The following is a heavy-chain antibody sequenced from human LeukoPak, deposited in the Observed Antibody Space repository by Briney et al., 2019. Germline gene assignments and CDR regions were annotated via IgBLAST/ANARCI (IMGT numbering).Heavy chain of an antibody. D-gene: IGHD1-26*01. Sequence: PSETLSLTCTVSGGSISSYYWSWIRQPPGKGLEWIGYIYYSWSTNYNPSLKSRVTISVDTSKNQFSLKLSSVTAADTAVYYCAREVVSGTIVGATYLDIWGQGTTVTVSS. V-gene: IGHV4-59*01. J-gene: IGHJ3*02. CDR3: AREVVSGTIVGATYLDI. CDR1: GGSISSYY. CDR2: IYYSWST.